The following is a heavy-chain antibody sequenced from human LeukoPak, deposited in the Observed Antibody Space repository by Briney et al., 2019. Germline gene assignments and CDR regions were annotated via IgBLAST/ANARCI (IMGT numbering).Heavy chain of an antibody. Sequence: SVKVSCKASGGTFSSYAISWVRQAPGQGLEWMGRIIPIFGTANYAQKFQGRVTITTDESTSTAYMELSSLRSEDTAVYYCARLRITRVTPFDYWGQGTLVTVSS. D-gene: IGHD4-23*01. CDR3: ARLRITRVTPFDY. CDR1: GGTFSSYA. CDR2: IIPIFGTA. V-gene: IGHV1-69*05. J-gene: IGHJ4*02.